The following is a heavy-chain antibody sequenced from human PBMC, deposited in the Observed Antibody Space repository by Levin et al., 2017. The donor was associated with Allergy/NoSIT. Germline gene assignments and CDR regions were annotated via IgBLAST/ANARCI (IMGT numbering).Heavy chain of an antibody. D-gene: IGHD1-1*01. V-gene: IGHV3-23*01. CDR1: GFTFSTYW. Sequence: GGSLRLSCAASGFTFSTYWMNWVRQAPGKGLEWVAGISGSGDRTYHAGSLEGRFAISRDNSRNVLYLEMNNLRVEDTAVYFCARETNFGPSQYDYWGQGTLVTVSS. J-gene: IGHJ4*02. CDR2: ISGSGDRT. CDR3: ARETNFGPSQYDY.